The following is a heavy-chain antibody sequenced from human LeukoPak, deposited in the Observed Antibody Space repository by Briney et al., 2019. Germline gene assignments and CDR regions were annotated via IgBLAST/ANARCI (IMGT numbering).Heavy chain of an antibody. V-gene: IGHV4-34*01. D-gene: IGHD3-3*01. CDR2: INHSGST. CDR3: ARAQFGVVEGTGFDP. J-gene: IGHJ5*02. Sequence: SETLSLTCAVYGGSFSGYYWGWIRQPPGKELEWIGEINHSGSTNYNPSLRSRVTISVDTSKNQFSLKLSSVTAADTAVYYCARAQFGVVEGTGFDPWGQGTLVTVSS. CDR1: GGSFSGYY.